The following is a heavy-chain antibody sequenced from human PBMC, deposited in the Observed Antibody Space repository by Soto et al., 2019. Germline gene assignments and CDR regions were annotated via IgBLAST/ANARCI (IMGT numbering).Heavy chain of an antibody. CDR2: INHSEST. CDR1: GGSFSGYY. D-gene: IGHD4-4*01. CDR3: ACYSNHYYHYLLDV. V-gene: IGHV4-34*01. J-gene: IGHJ6*02. Sequence: SETLSLTCAVYGGSFSGYYWSWIRQPPGKGLEWMGKINHSESTNNNPSLKSRVTISVDTSKNQFSLKLSSVTAADTAVYYCACYSNHYYHYLLDVWGQGTTVTVSS.